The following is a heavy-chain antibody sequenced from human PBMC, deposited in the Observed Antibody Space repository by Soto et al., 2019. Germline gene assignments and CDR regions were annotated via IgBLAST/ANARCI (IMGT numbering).Heavy chain of an antibody. CDR2: ISPYNGET. D-gene: IGHD2-2*01. Sequence: ASVKVSCKASGYTFSSYGISWVRQAPGQGLEWMGWISPYNGETNFAQNVQGRVTMTADTSTSTAYMELRSLRSDDMAVFYCSSMLSGRHCSTASCYYYYYMDVWGKGTTVTVSS. J-gene: IGHJ6*03. CDR1: GYTFSSYG. V-gene: IGHV1-18*03. CDR3: SSMLSGRHCSTASCYYYYYMDV.